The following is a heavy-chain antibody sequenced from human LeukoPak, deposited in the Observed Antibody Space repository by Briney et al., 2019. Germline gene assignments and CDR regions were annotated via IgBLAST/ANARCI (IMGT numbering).Heavy chain of an antibody. V-gene: IGHV4-38-2*02. Sequence: PSQTLSLTCTVSGGSISSYYWGWIRQPPGKGLEWIGSIYHSGSTYYNPSLKSRITISVDTSKNQFSLKLSSVTAADTAVYYCARDRLYYDSSGYHAEYFQHWGQGTLVTVSS. CDR1: GGSISSYY. D-gene: IGHD3-22*01. CDR3: ARDRLYYDSSGYHAEYFQH. CDR2: IYHSGST. J-gene: IGHJ1*01.